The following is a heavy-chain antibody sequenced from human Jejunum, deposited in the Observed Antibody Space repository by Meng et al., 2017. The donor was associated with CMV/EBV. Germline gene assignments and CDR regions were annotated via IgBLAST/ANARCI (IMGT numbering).Heavy chain of an antibody. Sequence: VIPWVRPAPGQGLEWLGGLVPRPRTSSFKQNRQGRVTMTTDTFTSTAYMELRSLTSDDTAVYYCARGRTRFLEWLPSDWFDFWGQGTMGTVSS. CDR3: ARGRTRFLEWLPSDWFDF. V-gene: IGHV1-18*01. J-gene: IGHJ3*01. CDR1: V. CDR2: LVPRPRTS. D-gene: IGHD3-3*01.